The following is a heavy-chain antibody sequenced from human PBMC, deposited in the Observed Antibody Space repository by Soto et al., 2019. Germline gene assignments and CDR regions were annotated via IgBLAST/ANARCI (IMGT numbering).Heavy chain of an antibody. Sequence: PSETLSLTCTVSGGSISSSSYYWGWIRQPPGKGLEWIGSIYYSGSTYYNPSLKSRVTISVDTSKNQFSLKPSSVTAADTAVYYCARGGITPYSYGSHFDYWGQGTLVTVSS. CDR3: ARGGITPYSYGSHFDY. J-gene: IGHJ4*02. CDR1: GGSISSSSYY. CDR2: IYYSGST. V-gene: IGHV4-39*01. D-gene: IGHD5-18*01.